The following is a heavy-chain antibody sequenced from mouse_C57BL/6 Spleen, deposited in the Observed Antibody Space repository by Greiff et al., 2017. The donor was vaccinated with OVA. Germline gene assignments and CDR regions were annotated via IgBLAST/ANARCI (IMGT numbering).Heavy chain of an antibody. CDR3: ARADGYYGYYAMDY. CDR1: GYTFTSYW. Sequence: QVQLQQSGAELVKPGASVKMSCKASGYTFTSYWITWVKQRPGQGLEWIGDIYPGSGSTNYNEKFKSKATLTVDTSSSTAYMQLSSLTSEDSAVYYCARADGYYGYYAMDYWGQGTSVTVSS. D-gene: IGHD2-3*01. V-gene: IGHV1-55*01. CDR2: IYPGSGST. J-gene: IGHJ4*01.